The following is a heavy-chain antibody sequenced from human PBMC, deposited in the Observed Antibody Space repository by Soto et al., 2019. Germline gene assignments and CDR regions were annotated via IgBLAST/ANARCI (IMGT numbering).Heavy chain of an antibody. CDR2: IRQDGSEK. V-gene: IGHV3-7*04. J-gene: IGHJ4*02. D-gene: IGHD2-2*01. CDR3: AREIVVARGASYFDY. Sequence: GGTLRLSCVGSGFSFSSNWMTWVRQAPGKGLEWVGNIRQDGSEKNYVDSVKGRFTISRDNAKNSLYLQMNSLRAEDTAVYYCAREIVVARGASYFDYWGPGTLVTVSS. CDR1: GFSFSSNW.